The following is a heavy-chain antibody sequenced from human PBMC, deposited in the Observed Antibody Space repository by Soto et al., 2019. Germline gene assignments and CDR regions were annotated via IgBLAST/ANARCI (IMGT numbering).Heavy chain of an antibody. CDR2: IKQDGSEK. CDR3: ARGPRDSSGYHWDDAFDI. J-gene: IGHJ3*02. V-gene: IGHV3-7*03. CDR1: GFTFSSYW. D-gene: IGHD3-22*01. Sequence: PGGSLRLSCAASGFTFSSYWMSWVRQAPGKGLEWVANIKQDGSEKYYVDSVKGRFTISRDNAKNSLYLQMNSLRAEDTAVYYCARGPRDSSGYHWDDAFDIWGQGTMVTVSS.